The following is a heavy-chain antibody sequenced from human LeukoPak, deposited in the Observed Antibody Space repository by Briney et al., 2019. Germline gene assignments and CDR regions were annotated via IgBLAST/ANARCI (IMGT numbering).Heavy chain of an antibody. Sequence: SETLSLTCTVSGGSISSSSYYWGWIRQPPGKGLEWTGSIYYSGSTYYNPSLKSRVTISVDTSKNQFSLKLSSVTAADTAVYYCARHCSSTSCYRPLPYYFDYWGQGTLVTVSS. D-gene: IGHD2-2*01. CDR1: GGSISSSSYY. CDR2: IYYSGST. V-gene: IGHV4-39*01. J-gene: IGHJ4*02. CDR3: ARHCSSTSCYRPLPYYFDY.